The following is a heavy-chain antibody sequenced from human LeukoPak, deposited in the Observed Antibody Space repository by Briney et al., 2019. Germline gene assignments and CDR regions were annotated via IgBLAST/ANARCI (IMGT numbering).Heavy chain of an antibody. J-gene: IGHJ6*03. CDR1: GYTFTGYY. V-gene: IGHV1-2*02. CDR2: INPNSDGT. Sequence: GASVKVSCKTSGYTFTGYYIHWVRQAPGQGLEWMGWINPNSDGTNYAQKFQGRVTMTRDTSISTAYMELSRLRSDDTAVYYCARDLGQKEFYYGSSFGDSYMDVWGKGTTVTISS. CDR3: ARDLGQKEFYYGSSFGDSYMDV. D-gene: IGHD3-10*01.